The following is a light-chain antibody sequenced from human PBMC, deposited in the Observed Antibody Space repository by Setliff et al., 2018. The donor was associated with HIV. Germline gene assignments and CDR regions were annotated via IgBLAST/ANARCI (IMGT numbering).Light chain of an antibody. CDR2: DVS. CDR3: SSYTSTTLDV. CDR1: SSDVGAYNY. J-gene: IGLJ1*01. Sequence: QSALTQPASVSGSPGQSITISCTGTSSDVGAYNYVSWYQQHPGKAPRLIIYDVSDRPSGVSNRFSGSKSGNTASLTISGLQAEDEADYYCSSYTSTTLDVFGTGTKGTVL. V-gene: IGLV2-14*01.